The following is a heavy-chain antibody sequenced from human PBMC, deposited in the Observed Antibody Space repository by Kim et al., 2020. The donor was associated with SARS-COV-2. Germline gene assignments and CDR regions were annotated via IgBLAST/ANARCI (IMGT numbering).Heavy chain of an antibody. CDR1: GFTFSGSA. Sequence: GGSLRLSCAASGFTFSGSAMHWVRQASGKGLEWIGRIKTKGQHYATAYAASVKGRFTISRDDSKNTAYLQMNSLKTEDTAVYYCTRLEYYESSGYYYGHWGQGTLVTVSS. J-gene: IGHJ4*02. CDR3: TRLEYYESSGYYYGH. D-gene: IGHD3-22*01. CDR2: IKTKGQHYAT. V-gene: IGHV3-73*01.